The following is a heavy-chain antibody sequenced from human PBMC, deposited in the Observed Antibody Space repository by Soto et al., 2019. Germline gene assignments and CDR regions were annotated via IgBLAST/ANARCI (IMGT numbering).Heavy chain of an antibody. CDR2: IRSKANSYAT. V-gene: IGHV3-73*01. D-gene: IGHD3-22*01. J-gene: IGHJ4*02. Sequence: EVQLVESGGGLVQPGGSLKLSCAASGFTFSGSAMHWVRQASGKGLEWVGRIRSKANSYATAYAASVKGRFTISRDDSKNTAYLQMNSLKTEDTAVYYCKAVVASVDYWGQGTLVTVSS. CDR1: GFTFSGSA. CDR3: KAVVASVDY.